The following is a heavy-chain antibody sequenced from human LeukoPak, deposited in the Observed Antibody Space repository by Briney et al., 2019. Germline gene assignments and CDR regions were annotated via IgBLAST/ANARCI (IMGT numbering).Heavy chain of an antibody. J-gene: IGHJ4*02. V-gene: IGHV4-59*08. CDR1: GGSISSYY. D-gene: IGHD5-18*01. CDR3: ARHRSYGYLFDY. CDR2: IYYSGST. Sequence: PSETLSLTCTVSGGSISSYYWSWIRQPPGKGLEWIGYIYYSGSTNYNPSLKSRVTISVDTSKNQFSLKLSSVTAADTAVYYCARHRSYGYLFDYWGQGTLVTVSS.